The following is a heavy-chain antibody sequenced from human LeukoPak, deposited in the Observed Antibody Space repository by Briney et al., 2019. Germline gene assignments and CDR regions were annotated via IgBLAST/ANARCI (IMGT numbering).Heavy chain of an antibody. V-gene: IGHV3-23*01. J-gene: IGHJ6*03. CDR3: AKDRCSNGIGCYYYYMEV. CDR1: GFTLSSYA. D-gene: IGHD2-8*01. CDR2: ISVSGNT. Sequence: GGSLRLSCAASGFTLSSYAMSWVRQAPGKGLEWVSAISVSGNTYHAHSVKGRFRISRDNSNNILYLQMNSLRTEDTAVYYCAKDRCSNGIGCYYYYMEVWGKGTTVTISS.